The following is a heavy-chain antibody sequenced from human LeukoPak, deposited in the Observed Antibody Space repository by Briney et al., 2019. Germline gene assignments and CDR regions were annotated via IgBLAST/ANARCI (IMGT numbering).Heavy chain of an antibody. CDR1: GGSISSSSYY. V-gene: IGHV4-39*02. J-gene: IGHJ5*02. CDR2: IYYSGST. Sequence: SSETLSLTCTVSGGSISSSSYYWGWIRQPPGKGLEWIGSIYYSGSTYYNPSLKSRVTISVDTSKNQFSLKLSSVTAADTAVYYCVRDLMRGDFRRFTVSPSWFDPWGQGTLVTVSS. CDR3: VRDLMRGDFRRFTVSPSWFDP. D-gene: IGHD3-3*01.